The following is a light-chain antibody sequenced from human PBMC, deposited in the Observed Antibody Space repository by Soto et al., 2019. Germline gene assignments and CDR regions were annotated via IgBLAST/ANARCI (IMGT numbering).Light chain of an antibody. J-gene: IGLJ3*02. CDR3: CSYAGSSTSWV. Sequence: QSALTRPASVSGSPGQSITISCTGTISDVGSYDLVSWYQQHPGKAPKLMIYEGSKRPSGVSSRFSGSKSGNTASLTISGLQAEDEADYYCCSYAGSSTSWVFGGGTKVTVL. CDR1: ISDVGSYDL. V-gene: IGLV2-23*01. CDR2: EGS.